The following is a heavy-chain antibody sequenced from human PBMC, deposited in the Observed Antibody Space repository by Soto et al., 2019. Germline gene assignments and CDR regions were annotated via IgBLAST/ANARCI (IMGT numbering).Heavy chain of an antibody. J-gene: IGHJ4*02. V-gene: IGHV6-1*01. D-gene: IGHD6-13*01. Sequence: QTLSLTCAISGDSVSSNRATWNWFRQSPSRGLEWLGRTYYRSKWYNDYAVSLRGRITINPDTSRNQFSLQLNSVTPEDTAVYYCARGWEAYSSNLDSWGLGTLVTVS. CDR1: GDSVSSNRAT. CDR3: ARGWEAYSSNLDS. CDR2: TYYRSKWYN.